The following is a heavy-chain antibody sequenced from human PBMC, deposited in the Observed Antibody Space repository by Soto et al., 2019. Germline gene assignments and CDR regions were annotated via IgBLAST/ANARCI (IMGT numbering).Heavy chain of an antibody. CDR1: GASISSSDYY. CDR2: TYYSGTT. CDR3: ARFLVPASRNTDFDY. Sequence: SETLSLTCTVSGASISSSDYYWGWARQTPGKGLDWIGNTYYSGTTYYNPSLKSRVTISVDTSKNQFSLKLNSVTAADTAVYYCARFLVPASRNTDFDYWGQGTLVTVSS. V-gene: IGHV4-39*01. D-gene: IGHD2-21*02. J-gene: IGHJ4*02.